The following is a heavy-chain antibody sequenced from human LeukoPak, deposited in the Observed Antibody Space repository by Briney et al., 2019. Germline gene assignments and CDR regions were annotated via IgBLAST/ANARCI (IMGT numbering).Heavy chain of an antibody. CDR3: ARQPFDF. Sequence: GESLRLSCAASGFTFGAYYMTWVCQAPGKGLEWVANIKYDGSAKYYVDSVKGRFTISRDNAKNSLYLQMNSLRAEDTAVYYCARQPFDFWGQGTLVTVSS. V-gene: IGHV3-7*01. CDR2: IKYDGSAK. J-gene: IGHJ4*02. CDR1: GFTFGAYY.